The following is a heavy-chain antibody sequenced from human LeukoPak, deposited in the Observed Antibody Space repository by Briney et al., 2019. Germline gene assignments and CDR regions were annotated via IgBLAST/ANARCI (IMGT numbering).Heavy chain of an antibody. Sequence: GGSLRLSRAASGFTFSGYGMHWVRQAPGKGLEWVAVILSDGSKEFYTDSVKGRFTISRDNSKNTLYLQMNSLRAEDTAVYYCARCSSTSCYEVEFHYWGQGTLVTVSS. J-gene: IGHJ4*02. V-gene: IGHV3-33*01. D-gene: IGHD2-2*01. CDR3: ARCSSTSCYEVEFHY. CDR1: GFTFSGYG. CDR2: ILSDGSKE.